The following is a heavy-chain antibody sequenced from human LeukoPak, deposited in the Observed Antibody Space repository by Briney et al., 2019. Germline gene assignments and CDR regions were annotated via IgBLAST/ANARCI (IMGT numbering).Heavy chain of an antibody. CDR1: GFTFSSYS. CDR3: GKAPRVGSTSDY. J-gene: IGHJ4*02. CDR2: NISSSSTI. Sequence: GSLRLSCAASGFTFSSYSMTWGRQAPGKGLEWVSYNISSSSTIYYADSVKGRFTISRDNAKNSLYLQMSSLRAEETAVYYCGKAPRVGSTSDYWGQGTLVTVSS. V-gene: IGHV3-48*01. D-gene: IGHD1-26*01.